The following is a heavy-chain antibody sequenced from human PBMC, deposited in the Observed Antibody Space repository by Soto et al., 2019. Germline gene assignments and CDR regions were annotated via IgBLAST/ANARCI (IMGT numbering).Heavy chain of an antibody. Sequence: QVQLVQSGAEVKKPGSSVKVSCKASGGTFSSYAISWVRQAPGQGLEWMGGFIPIFGTANYAQEFQGRVTITADESTSTAYMELSSLRSADTAVYYCAREGVATIIGDYYYYGMDVWGQGTTVTVSS. CDR1: GGTFSSYA. CDR2: FIPIFGTA. CDR3: AREGVATIIGDYYYYGMDV. V-gene: IGHV1-69*01. D-gene: IGHD5-12*01. J-gene: IGHJ6*02.